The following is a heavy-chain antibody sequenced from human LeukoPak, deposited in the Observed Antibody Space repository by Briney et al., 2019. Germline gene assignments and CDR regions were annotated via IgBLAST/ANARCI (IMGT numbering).Heavy chain of an antibody. J-gene: IGHJ4*02. Sequence: ASVKVSCKASGYTFTSYGISWVRQAPGQGLEWMGWISAYNGNTNYAQKLQGRVTMTTDTSTSTAYMELRSLRSDDTAVYYCARDFGPPDIAVAGHFDYWGQGTLVTVSS. CDR1: GYTFTSYG. CDR2: ISAYNGNT. V-gene: IGHV1-18*04. D-gene: IGHD6-13*01. CDR3: ARDFGPPDIAVAGHFDY.